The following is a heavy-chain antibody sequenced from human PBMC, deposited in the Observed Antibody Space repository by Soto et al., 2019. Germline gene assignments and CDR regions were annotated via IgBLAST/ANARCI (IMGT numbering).Heavy chain of an antibody. CDR3: ARSRTADGPNWFDP. CDR2: IYHSGSS. V-gene: IGHV4-30-2*01. CDR1: GGSISSGGYS. D-gene: IGHD6-13*01. J-gene: IGHJ5*02. Sequence: PSETLSLTCTVSGGSISSGGYSWSWIRQPPGKGLEWIGFIYHSGSSYYNPSLEGRLTISVDMSKSQISLKMRSLTAADTAVYYCARSRTADGPNWFDPWGRGILVTVSS.